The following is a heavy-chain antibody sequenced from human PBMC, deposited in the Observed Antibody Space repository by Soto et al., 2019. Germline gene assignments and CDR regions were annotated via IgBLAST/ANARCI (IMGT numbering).Heavy chain of an antibody. CDR2: ISSSSSYI. Sequence: GGSLRLSCAASGFTFSSYSMNWVRQAPGKGLEWVSSISSSSSYIYYADSVKGRFTISRDNAKNSLYLQMNSLRAEDTAVYYCARDFSGDFWSDLDAFDIWGQGTMVTVSS. CDR3: ARDFSGDFWSDLDAFDI. D-gene: IGHD3-3*01. CDR1: GFTFSSYS. J-gene: IGHJ3*02. V-gene: IGHV3-21*01.